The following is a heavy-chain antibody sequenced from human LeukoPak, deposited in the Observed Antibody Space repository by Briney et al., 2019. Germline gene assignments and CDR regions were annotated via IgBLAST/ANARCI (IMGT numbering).Heavy chain of an antibody. Sequence: GASVKVSCKASAYTFTGYYMHWVRQAPGQGLEWMGWINPNSGGTNYAQKFQGRVTMTRDTSISTAYMELSRLRSDDTAVYYCARGDIVVLPAGIPHNWFDPWGQGTLVTVSS. CDR3: ARGDIVVLPAGIPHNWFDP. D-gene: IGHD2-2*02. CDR2: INPNSGGT. CDR1: AYTFTGYY. V-gene: IGHV1-2*02. J-gene: IGHJ5*02.